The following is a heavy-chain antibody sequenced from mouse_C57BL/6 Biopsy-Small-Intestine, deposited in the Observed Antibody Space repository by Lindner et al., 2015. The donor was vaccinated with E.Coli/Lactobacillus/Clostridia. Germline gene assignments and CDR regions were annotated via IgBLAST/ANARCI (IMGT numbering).Heavy chain of an antibody. CDR3: ARQLGLGAWFAY. CDR1: GYSFTGYN. V-gene: IGHV1S135*01. D-gene: IGHD3-1*01. J-gene: IGHJ3*01. Sequence: VQLQESGPELVKPGASVKMSCKASGYSFTGYNIHWVKQRHGKSLEWIGYIDPYNGATSYNQKFKGKATLTVDKSSSTAYMQLNSLTSEDSAVYYCARQLGLGAWFAYWGQGTLVTVSA. CDR2: IDPYNGAT.